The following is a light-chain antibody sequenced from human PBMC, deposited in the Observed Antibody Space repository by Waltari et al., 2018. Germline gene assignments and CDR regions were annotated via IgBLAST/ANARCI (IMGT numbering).Light chain of an antibody. CDR1: SSDVGAYKY. CDR2: DVT. Sequence: QSALTQPRSVSGSPGQSVTISCTGTSSDVGAYKYVSWYQHHPGKAPKLILFDVTKRASGVPDRCSGSKSGDTASLTISGLEASDESDYFCCSYAGDSSYVFGTGTTVSVL. V-gene: IGLV2-11*01. J-gene: IGLJ1*01. CDR3: CSYAGDSSYV.